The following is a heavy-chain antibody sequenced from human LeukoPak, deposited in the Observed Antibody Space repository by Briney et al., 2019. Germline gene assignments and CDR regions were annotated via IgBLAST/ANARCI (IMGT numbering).Heavy chain of an antibody. V-gene: IGHV1-18*01. Sequence: ASVKVSCKASGYTFTSYGIIWVRQAPGQGLEWMGWISAYNGNTNYAQKLQGRVTMTTDTSTSTAYMELRSLRSDDTAVYYCARETIVVVPAAKGVNYYYGMDVWGQGTTVTVSS. CDR3: ARETIVVVPAAKGVNYYYGMDV. CDR2: ISAYNGNT. D-gene: IGHD2-2*01. J-gene: IGHJ6*02. CDR1: GYTFTSYG.